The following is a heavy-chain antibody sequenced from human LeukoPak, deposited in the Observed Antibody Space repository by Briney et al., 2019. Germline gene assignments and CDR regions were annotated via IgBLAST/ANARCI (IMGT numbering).Heavy chain of an antibody. J-gene: IGHJ4*02. CDR1: VGSIRSTNHY. V-gene: IGHV4-39*01. D-gene: IGHD6-13*01. Sequence: AETLSLTCTVSVGSIRSTNHYWAWIRQPPGKGLEWLGSIYYTGSVYHNPSLKSRLTLSLDTSKNQSSLSLTSVTATDTAVYYCARQKGSASSWADFDYWVQGTLVTVSA. CDR3: ARQKGSASSWADFDY. CDR2: IYYTGSV.